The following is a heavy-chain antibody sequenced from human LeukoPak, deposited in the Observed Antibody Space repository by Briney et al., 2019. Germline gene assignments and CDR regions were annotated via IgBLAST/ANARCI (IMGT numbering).Heavy chain of an antibody. CDR3: ARDMPGRYYFDY. CDR2: IKQDGSEK. D-gene: IGHD2-2*01. CDR1: GFTFRSYW. V-gene: IGHV3-7*01. Sequence: GGSLRLSCAASGFTFRSYWMSWVRQAPGKGLEWVANIKQDGSEKYYVDSVKGRFTISRDNAKNSLYLQMNSLRAEDTAVYYCARDMPGRYYFDYWGQGTLVTVSS. J-gene: IGHJ4*02.